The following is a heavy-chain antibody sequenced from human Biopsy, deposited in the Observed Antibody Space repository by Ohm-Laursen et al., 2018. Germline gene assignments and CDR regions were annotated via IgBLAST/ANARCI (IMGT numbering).Heavy chain of an antibody. CDR2: VHHDGRA. CDR1: GGTYSGYY. Sequence: GTLSLTCAVYGGTYSGYYWSWIRQPPGKGLEWIGEVHHDGRANYNPSLKSRVTISGDMSKKQFSLKLSGVTVADTAVYYCARFIVPSLHCSNGVCPIRWFDPWGQGTLVTVFS. D-gene: IGHD2-2*01. CDR3: ARFIVPSLHCSNGVCPIRWFDP. V-gene: IGHV4-34*01. J-gene: IGHJ5*02.